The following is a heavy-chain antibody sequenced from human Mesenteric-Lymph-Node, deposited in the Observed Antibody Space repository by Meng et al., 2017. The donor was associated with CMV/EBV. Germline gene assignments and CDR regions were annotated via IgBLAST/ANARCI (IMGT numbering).Heavy chain of an antibody. CDR1: GFTFSSYA. CDR3: AKNGGYTYTYEDRIDY. V-gene: IGHV3-23*01. CDR2: IRASTGST. D-gene: IGHD5-18*01. Sequence: GGSLRLSCAASGFTFSSYAMSWVRQAPGKGLEWVSAIRASTGSTYYADSVKGRFTISRDNSENMLYLQMNSLRAADAAVYYCAKNGGYTYTYEDRIDYWGQGTLVTVSS. J-gene: IGHJ4*02.